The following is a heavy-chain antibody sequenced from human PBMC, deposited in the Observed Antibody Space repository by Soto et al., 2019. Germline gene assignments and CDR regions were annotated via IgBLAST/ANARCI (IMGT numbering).Heavy chain of an antibody. CDR1: GFTFSNFW. CDR3: ARHGDYVSMDV. Sequence: EVQLVESGGGLVQPGGSLRLSCAASGFTFSNFWMSWVRQAPGRGLEWVASIKQGGSEKSYVDSVRGRFTISRDNAKNSPYLQMDSLRAEDTAVYYCARHGDYVSMDVRGKGTTVTVSS. CDR2: IKQGGSEK. D-gene: IGHD4-17*01. J-gene: IGHJ6*03. V-gene: IGHV3-7*01.